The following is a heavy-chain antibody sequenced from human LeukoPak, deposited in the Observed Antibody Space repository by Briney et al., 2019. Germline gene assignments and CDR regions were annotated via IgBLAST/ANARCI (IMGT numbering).Heavy chain of an antibody. Sequence: GGSLRLSCAASGFNFSSYAMSWVRQAPGEGLEWVSAISGSGGSTYYADSVKGRFTISRDNSKNTLYLQMNSRRAEDTAVYYCAKDSLVADYYFDYWGQGTLVTVSS. CDR3: AKDSLVADYYFDY. D-gene: IGHD2-8*02. J-gene: IGHJ4*02. CDR2: ISGSGGST. CDR1: GFNFSSYA. V-gene: IGHV3-23*01.